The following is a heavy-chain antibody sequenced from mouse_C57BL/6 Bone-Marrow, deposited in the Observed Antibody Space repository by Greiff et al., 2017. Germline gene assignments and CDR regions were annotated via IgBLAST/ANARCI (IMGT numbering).Heavy chain of an antibody. Sequence: QVQLKQPGAELVKPGASVKLSCKASGYTFTSYWMHWVKQRPGRGLEWIGRIDPNSGGTKYNEKFKSKATLTVDKPSSTAYMQLSSLTSEDSAVYYCARPYYDGSSGDYWGQGTSVTVSS. CDR1: GYTFTSYW. V-gene: IGHV1-72*01. CDR3: ARPYYDGSSGDY. CDR2: IDPNSGGT. D-gene: IGHD1-1*01. J-gene: IGHJ4*01.